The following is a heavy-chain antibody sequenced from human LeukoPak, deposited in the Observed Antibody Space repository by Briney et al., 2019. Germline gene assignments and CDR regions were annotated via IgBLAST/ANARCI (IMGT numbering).Heavy chain of an antibody. CDR2: IRGDGGTA. CDR1: GFSFDDYL. D-gene: IGHD5-24*01. CDR3: VKDNGDGYNYCFDN. J-gene: IGHJ4*02. V-gene: IGHV3-43*02. Sequence: GGSLRLSCAASGFSFDDYLMHWVRQSPGKGLEWVCIIRGDGGTAYYSDSVKGRFIIARDNSKNSLYLQMSSLRTEDTALYYCVKDNGDGYNYCFDNWGQGTLVTVSS.